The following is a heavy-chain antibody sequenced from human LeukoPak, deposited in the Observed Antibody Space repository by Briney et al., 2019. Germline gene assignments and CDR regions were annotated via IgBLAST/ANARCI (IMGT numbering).Heavy chain of an antibody. J-gene: IGHJ6*02. Sequence: GGSLRLSCAASGFTVSSNYMSWVRQAPGKGLEWVSVIYSGGSTYYADSVKGRFTISRDNSKNTLYLQMNSLRAEDTAVYYCAREFSYYDSSGPSHYYYSMDVWGQGTTVTVSS. D-gene: IGHD3-22*01. CDR3: AREFSYYDSSGPSHYYYSMDV. CDR1: GFTVSSNY. V-gene: IGHV3-66*01. CDR2: IYSGGST.